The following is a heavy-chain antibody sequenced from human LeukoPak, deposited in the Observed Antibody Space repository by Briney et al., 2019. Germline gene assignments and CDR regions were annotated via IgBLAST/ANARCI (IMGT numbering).Heavy chain of an antibody. CDR1: GFTFSSYA. CDR3: ARSTLLWFGEFDY. V-gene: IGHV3-30*04. D-gene: IGHD3-10*01. Sequence: PGRSLRLSCAASGFTFSSYAMHWVRQAPGKGLEWVAVISYDGSNKYYADSVKGRFTISRDNSKNTLYLQMNSLRAEDTAVYYCARSTLLWFGEFDYWGQGTLVTVSS. CDR2: ISYDGSNK. J-gene: IGHJ4*02.